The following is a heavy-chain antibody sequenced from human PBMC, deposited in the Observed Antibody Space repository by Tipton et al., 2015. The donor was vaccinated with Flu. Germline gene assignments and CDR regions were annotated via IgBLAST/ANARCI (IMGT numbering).Heavy chain of an antibody. Sequence: GLVKPSETLSLTCGVSGYSISSGYYWGWIRQPPGKGLEWIGSVSHSGSTYYSPSLKSRITISVDTFKTQFFLRLSSVTAADTAVYYRVRLTYYYGSGTSDYWGQGTLVTVSS. D-gene: IGHD3-10*01. J-gene: IGHJ4*02. CDR2: VSHSGST. V-gene: IGHV4-38-2*01. CDR1: GYSISSGYY. CDR3: VRLTYYYGSGTSDY.